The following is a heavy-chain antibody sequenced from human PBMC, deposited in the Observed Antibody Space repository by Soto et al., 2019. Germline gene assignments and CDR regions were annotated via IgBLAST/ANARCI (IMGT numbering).Heavy chain of an antibody. D-gene: IGHD1-26*01. Sequence: EVQLLESGGGLVQPGGSLRLSCAASGFTFSSFTMSWVRQAPGKGLEWVSAISGGSDNTYYANSVRGRFTISRDNSKNTLYLQMNSLRAEDTDVYYCAKESPNLSAFVYLDYWGQGTLVTVSS. CDR3: AKESPNLSAFVYLDY. CDR2: ISGGSDNT. J-gene: IGHJ4*02. CDR1: GFTFSSFT. V-gene: IGHV3-23*01.